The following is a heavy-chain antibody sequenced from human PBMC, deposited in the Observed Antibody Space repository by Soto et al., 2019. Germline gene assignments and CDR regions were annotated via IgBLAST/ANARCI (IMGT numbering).Heavy chain of an antibody. CDR2: ISSSYSYI. V-gene: IGHV3-21*01. D-gene: IGHD2-15*01. Sequence: PGGSLRLSCAASGFTFSTYSMNWVRQAPGEGLEWVSSISSSYSYIYYADSVKGRFTISRDNAENSLYLHMNSLRAGDTAVYYCARRRSPVRGCGVGSCYSGRDDFDIWGQGXMVTV. CDR1: GFTFSTYS. CDR3: ARRRSPVRGCGVGSCYSGRDDFDI. J-gene: IGHJ3*02.